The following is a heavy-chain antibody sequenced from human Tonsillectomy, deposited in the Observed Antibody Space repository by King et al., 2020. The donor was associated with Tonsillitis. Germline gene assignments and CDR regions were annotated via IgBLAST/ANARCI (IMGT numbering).Heavy chain of an antibody. CDR2: INESGSSGRT. Sequence: QLQESGPGLVKPSETLSLTCTVSGGSTSNYYWSWIRQPPGKGLELICYINESGSSGRTKYNPSPMSRVIMSFDTAKNQVSLNLSSVCAADTAVYYCARDCGGACYSYWYFDLWGRGTLVTVSS. J-gene: IGHJ2*01. CDR3: ARDCGGACYSYWYFDL. D-gene: IGHD2-21*02. CDR1: GGSTSNYY. V-gene: IGHV4-59*01.